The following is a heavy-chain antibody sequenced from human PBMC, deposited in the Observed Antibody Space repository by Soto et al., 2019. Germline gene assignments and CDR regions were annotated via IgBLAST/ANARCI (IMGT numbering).Heavy chain of an antibody. J-gene: IGHJ3*02. Sequence: QVQLVQSGAEVNKPGASVKVSCRVSGYTLTELSMHWVRQAPGKGLEWMGGIDPEDGETIYAQKFQGRVTMTEDTSTDTAYMELSSLRSEDTAVYYCATAPLLDIVVVPAAIRGNDAFDIWGQGTMVTVSS. D-gene: IGHD2-2*02. V-gene: IGHV1-24*01. CDR2: IDPEDGET. CDR3: ATAPLLDIVVVPAAIRGNDAFDI. CDR1: GYTLTELS.